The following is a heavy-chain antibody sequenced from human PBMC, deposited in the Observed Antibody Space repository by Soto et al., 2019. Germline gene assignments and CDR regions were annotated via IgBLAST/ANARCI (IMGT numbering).Heavy chain of an antibody. J-gene: IGHJ4*02. V-gene: IGHV3-23*01. Sequence: GGSLRLSCAASGFTFSSYAMSWVRQAPGKGLEWVSAIRGSGGSTYYADSVKGRFTISRDNSKNTLYLQMNSLRAEDTAVYYCAKGKLRTYYFDYWGQGTLVTVSS. D-gene: IGHD1-1*01. CDR3: AKGKLRTYYFDY. CDR1: GFTFSSYA. CDR2: IRGSGGST.